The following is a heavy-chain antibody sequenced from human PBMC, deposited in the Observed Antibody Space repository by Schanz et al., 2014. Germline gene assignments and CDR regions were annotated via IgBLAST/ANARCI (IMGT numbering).Heavy chain of an antibody. V-gene: IGHV4-59*01. CDR2: IHSSGIP. Sequence: QVQLQESGPGLVKPSETLSLTCSVSGGSINNFYWGWIRQSPGKGLEWIAYIHSSGIPTYNPSLKRRVSLTAEPTKNQFSRKLTSVTGGDAADHYCARGGAAMVRGVMTASCWFADLWGRGTLVTVSP. CDR3: ARGGAAMVRGVMTASCWFADL. J-gene: IGHJ2*01. D-gene: IGHD3-10*01. CDR1: GGSINNFY.